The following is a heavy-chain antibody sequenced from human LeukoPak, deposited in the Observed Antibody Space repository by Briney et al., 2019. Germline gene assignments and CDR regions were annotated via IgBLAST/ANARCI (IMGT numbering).Heavy chain of an antibody. J-gene: IGHJ4*02. CDR1: GFTFSSYS. CDR2: ISRSSGNT. D-gene: IGHD6-13*01. Sequence: PGGSLRLSCVASGFTFSSYSLNWVRQAPGKGLEWVSSISRSSGNTYYADSVKGRFTISRDNAKNSLYLQMSSLRADDTAEYFCAREWAPPGIGRYYFDHWGQGTLVTVSS. V-gene: IGHV3-21*01. CDR3: AREWAPPGIGRYYFDH.